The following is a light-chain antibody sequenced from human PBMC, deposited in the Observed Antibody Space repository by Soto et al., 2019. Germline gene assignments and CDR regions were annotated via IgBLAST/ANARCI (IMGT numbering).Light chain of an antibody. CDR2: AAF. J-gene: IGKJ5*01. Sequence: DIVMTQSPATLSVSPGESSTLSCRISESVASYWAWYQHKPGQAPRLLIYAAFTRATGIPARFRGSGSGTEFTLTIRSLQSEDFAIYYFQHYNNWPPNTLGQGTRLE. V-gene: IGKV3-15*01. CDR1: ESVASY. CDR3: QHYNNWPPNT.